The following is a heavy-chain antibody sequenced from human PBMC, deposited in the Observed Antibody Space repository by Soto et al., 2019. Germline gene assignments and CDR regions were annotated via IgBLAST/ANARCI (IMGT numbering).Heavy chain of an antibody. V-gene: IGHV1-2*02. Sequence: QVQLVQSGAEVKKPGASVKVSCTTSGYVFTDFSIHWVRQAPGQGLERMVSINPNSGGTNYAPKFRGRVTMTRDTSIDAAYMELSRLTSDDTAVYYCARDTEDYDIRGYVFRDALDIWGQGTLVTVSS. CDR2: INPNSGGT. CDR1: GYVFTDFS. CDR3: ARDTEDYDIRGYVFRDALDI. J-gene: IGHJ3*02. D-gene: IGHD3-22*01.